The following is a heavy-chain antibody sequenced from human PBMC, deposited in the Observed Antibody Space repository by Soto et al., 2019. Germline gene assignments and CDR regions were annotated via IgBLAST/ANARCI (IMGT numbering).Heavy chain of an antibody. V-gene: IGHV3-23*01. D-gene: IGHD2-2*01. J-gene: IGHJ4*02. CDR1: GFTFSSYA. CDR3: AKDSDIVVVPAAIGGGYYFDY. Sequence: GGSLRLSCAASGFTFSSYAMSWVRQAPGKGLEWVSAISGSGGSTYYADSVKGRFTISRDNSKNTLYLQMNSLRAEDTAVYYCAKDSDIVVVPAAIGGGYYFDYWGQGTLVTVSS. CDR2: ISGSGGST.